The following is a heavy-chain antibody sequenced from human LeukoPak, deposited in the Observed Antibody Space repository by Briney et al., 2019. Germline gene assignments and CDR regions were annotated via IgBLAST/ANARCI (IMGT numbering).Heavy chain of an antibody. CDR3: ARHQLRGFLDDN. V-gene: IGHV4-59*08. D-gene: IGHD3-10*01. CDR1: GGSISSDY. Sequence: SETLSLTCAVSGGSISSDYWSWIRQPPGKGLEWIGCIYYSGTTNYNPSLNSRVAISIDTSKSQFSLKLTSVTAADTAVYYCARHQLRGFLDDNWGQGTLVTVSS. J-gene: IGHJ4*02. CDR2: IYYSGTT.